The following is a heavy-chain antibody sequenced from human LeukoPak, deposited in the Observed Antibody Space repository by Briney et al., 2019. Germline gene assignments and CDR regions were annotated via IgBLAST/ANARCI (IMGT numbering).Heavy chain of an antibody. V-gene: IGHV3-7*01. CDR1: GFTFSSYW. CDR3: ARAGYDFWSGYYTGNDY. J-gene: IGHJ4*02. Sequence: GGSLRLSCAASGFTFSSYWMSWVRQAPGKGLEWVANIKQDGSERYYVDSVKGRFTISRDNAKNSLYLQMNSLRAEDTAVYYCARAGYDFWSGYYTGNDYWGQGTLVTVSS. CDR2: IKQDGSER. D-gene: IGHD3-3*01.